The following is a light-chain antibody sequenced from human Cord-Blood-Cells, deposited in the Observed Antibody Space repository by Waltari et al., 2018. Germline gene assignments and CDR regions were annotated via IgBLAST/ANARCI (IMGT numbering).Light chain of an antibody. CDR1: QRVSSY. CDR3: QQRSNWPPYT. V-gene: IGKV3-11*01. J-gene: IGKJ2*01. CDR2: DAS. Sequence: IVLTPSPATLPLSPGERATLPCRASQRVSSYLAWYQQKPGQAPRLLIYDASNRATGIPVRFSGSGSGTDFTLTISSLEPEDFAVYYCQQRSNWPPYTFGQGTKLEIK.